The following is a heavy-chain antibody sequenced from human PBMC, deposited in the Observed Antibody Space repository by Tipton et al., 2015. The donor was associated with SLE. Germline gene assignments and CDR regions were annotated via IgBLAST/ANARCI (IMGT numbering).Heavy chain of an antibody. CDR2: IRSKAYGGTT. Sequence: SLRLSCAASGFTVSSNYMSWVRQAPGKGLEWVGFIRSKAYGGTTEYAASVKGRFTISRDDSKSIAYLQMNSLKTEDTAVYYCTRDREYSSGLDYWGQGTLVTVSS. J-gene: IGHJ4*02. CDR3: TRDREYSSGLDY. CDR1: GFTVSSNY. D-gene: IGHD6-19*01. V-gene: IGHV3-49*04.